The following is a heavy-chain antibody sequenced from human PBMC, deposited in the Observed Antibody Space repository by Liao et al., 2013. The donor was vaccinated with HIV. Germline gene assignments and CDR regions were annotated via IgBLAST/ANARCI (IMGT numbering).Heavy chain of an antibody. Sequence: QVQLQESGPGLVKPSETLSLTCTVSGGSISNYFWSWIRQPAGKGLEWIGRIYTTGSTYYNPSLKSRVTISVDTSKNQFSLKLSSVTAADTAVYYCASGYDSSGYYQTHWYFDLWGRGTLVTVSS. CDR3: ASGYDSSGYYQTHWYFDL. CDR1: GGSISNYF. J-gene: IGHJ2*01. D-gene: IGHD3-22*01. V-gene: IGHV4-4*07. CDR2: IYTTGST.